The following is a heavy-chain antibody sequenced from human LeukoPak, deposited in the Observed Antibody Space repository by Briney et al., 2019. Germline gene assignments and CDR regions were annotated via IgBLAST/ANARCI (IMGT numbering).Heavy chain of an antibody. CDR1: GYTFTSYD. Sequence: ASVKVSCKASGYTFTSYDINWVRQATGQGLGWMGWMNPNSGNTGYAQKFQGRVTITRNTSISTAYMELSSLRSEDTAVYYCARGRNTMIVAWFDPWGQGTLVTVSS. CDR2: MNPNSGNT. D-gene: IGHD3-22*01. V-gene: IGHV1-8*03. CDR3: ARGRNTMIVAWFDP. J-gene: IGHJ5*02.